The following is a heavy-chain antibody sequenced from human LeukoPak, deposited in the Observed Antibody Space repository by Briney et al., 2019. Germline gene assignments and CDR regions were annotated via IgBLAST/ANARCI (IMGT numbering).Heavy chain of an antibody. D-gene: IGHD4-17*01. J-gene: IGHJ6*02. CDR3: ARHVYGDQYYYGMDV. CDR2: ISYSGST. Sequence: SETLSLTCTVSGGSISSYYWSWILQPPGKGLEWIGYISYSGSTNYNPSLKSRVTISVDTSKNQFSLKLSSVTAADTAVYYCARHVYGDQYYYGMDVWGQGTTVTVSS. V-gene: IGHV4-59*08. CDR1: GGSISSYY.